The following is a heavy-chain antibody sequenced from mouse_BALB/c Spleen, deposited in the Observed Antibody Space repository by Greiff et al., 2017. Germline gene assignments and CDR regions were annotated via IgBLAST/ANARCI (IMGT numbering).Heavy chain of an antibody. CDR2: INPSTGYT. D-gene: IGHD2-3*01. V-gene: IGHV1-7*01. Sequence: QVQLKQSGAELAKPGASVKMSCKASGYTFTSYWMHWVKQRPGQGLEWIGYINPSTGYTEYNQKFKDKATLTADKSSSTAYMQLSSLTSEDSAVYYCARSGDGYYDYWGQGTTLTVSS. J-gene: IGHJ2*01. CDR1: GYTFTSYW. CDR3: ARSGDGYYDY.